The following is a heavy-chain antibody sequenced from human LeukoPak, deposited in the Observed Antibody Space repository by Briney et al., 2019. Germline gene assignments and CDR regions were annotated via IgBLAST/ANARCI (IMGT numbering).Heavy chain of an antibody. CDR3: AKVQIVGGSNDY. Sequence: HPGGSLRLSCAASGFTFSSYGMHWVRQAPGKGLEWVAVISYDGSNKYYADSVKGRFTISRDNSKNTLYLQMNSLRAEDTAVYYCAKVQIVGGSNDYWGQGTLVTVSS. V-gene: IGHV3-30*18. CDR2: ISYDGSNK. J-gene: IGHJ4*02. CDR1: GFTFSSYG. D-gene: IGHD2/OR15-2a*01.